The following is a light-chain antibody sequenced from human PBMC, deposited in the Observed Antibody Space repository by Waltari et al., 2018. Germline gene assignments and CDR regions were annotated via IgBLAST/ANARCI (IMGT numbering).Light chain of an antibody. CDR1: GSNIRAGYD. CDR2: GNT. Sequence: QSVLTQPPSVSGAPGQRVTISCTGSGSNIRAGYDVHWYQQLPGTAPKLLIYGNTNRPSGVPDRFSGSKSGTSGSLAITGLQAEDEAYYYCQSYDSSLTGSWVFGGGTKLTVL. J-gene: IGLJ3*02. CDR3: QSYDSSLTGSWV. V-gene: IGLV1-40*01.